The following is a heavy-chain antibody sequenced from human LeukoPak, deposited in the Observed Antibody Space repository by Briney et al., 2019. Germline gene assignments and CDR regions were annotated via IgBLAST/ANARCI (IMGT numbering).Heavy chain of an antibody. CDR3: ANAERYCSGVSCYLYYFDY. J-gene: IGHJ4*02. CDR1: GGSISSSSYD. CDR2: IYYSGST. V-gene: IGHV4-39*07. Sequence: SETLSLTCTVSGGSISSSSYDWGWIRQPPGKGLEWIGSIYYSGSTYYNPSLKSRVTISVDTSKNQFSLKLSSVTAADTAVYYCANAERYCSGVSCYLYYFDYWGQGTLVTVSS. D-gene: IGHD2-15*01.